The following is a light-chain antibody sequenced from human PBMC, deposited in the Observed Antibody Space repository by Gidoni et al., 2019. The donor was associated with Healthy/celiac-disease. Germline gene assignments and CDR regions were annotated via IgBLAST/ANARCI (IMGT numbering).Light chain of an antibody. J-gene: IGKJ4*01. CDR3: QQRSNWLSLT. Sequence: EIVLTQSPATLSLSPGERATLSCRASQSVSSYLAWYQQKPGQAPRLLIYDASTRATGIPPSFSGSGSGTAFTLTISSLEPEDFAVYYCQQRSNWLSLTFGGGTKVEIK. CDR1: QSVSSY. CDR2: DAS. V-gene: IGKV3-11*01.